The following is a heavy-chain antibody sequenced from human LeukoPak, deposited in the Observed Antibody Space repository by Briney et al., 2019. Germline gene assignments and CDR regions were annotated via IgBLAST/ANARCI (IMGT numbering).Heavy chain of an antibody. Sequence: PSETLSRTCTVSGGSIIRSSYYWGWIRQSPGKGLEWIGSIYYSDSGTMYYNPSLKSRVTMSADTSKNQFSLRVSSVTAADTAVYYCARRPPALGAFDIWGQGTMVSVSS. CDR2: IYYSDSGTM. CDR3: ARRPPALGAFDI. V-gene: IGHV4-39*01. CDR1: GGSIIRSSYY. J-gene: IGHJ3*02.